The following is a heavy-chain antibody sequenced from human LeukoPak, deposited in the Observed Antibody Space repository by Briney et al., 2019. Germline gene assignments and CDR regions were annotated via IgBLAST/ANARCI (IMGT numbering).Heavy chain of an antibody. V-gene: IGHV1-2*02. CDR1: GYTFTGYY. D-gene: IGHD3-3*01. Sequence: GASVKVSCKASGYTFTGYYMHLVRQAPGQGLEWMGWINPNSGGTNYAQKFQGRVTMTRDTSICTAYMELSRLRSDDTAVYYCARDRGTIFGVVTDDYWGQGTLVTVSS. J-gene: IGHJ4*02. CDR3: ARDRGTIFGVVTDDY. CDR2: INPNSGGT.